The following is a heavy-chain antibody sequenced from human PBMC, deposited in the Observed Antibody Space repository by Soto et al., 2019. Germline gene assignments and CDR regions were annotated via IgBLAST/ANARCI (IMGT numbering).Heavy chain of an antibody. J-gene: IGHJ4*02. Sequence: SETLSLTCTVSGDSVSSGTYFWSWIRQPPGKGLEWIGYIYYSGSTYYNPSLKSRVSISVDTSKNQFSLKLSSVTAADTAVYYCALRLGDPGRLYFDYWGQGTLVTVSS. CDR1: GDSVSSGTYF. V-gene: IGHV4-61*01. CDR3: ALRLGDPGRLYFDY. D-gene: IGHD3-16*01. CDR2: IYYSGST.